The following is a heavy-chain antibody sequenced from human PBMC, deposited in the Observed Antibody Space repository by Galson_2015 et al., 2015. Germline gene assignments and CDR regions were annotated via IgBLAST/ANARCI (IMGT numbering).Heavy chain of an antibody. CDR2: ISYDGSNK. CDR3: AAEDVAHCSSTSCYRAYAFDI. J-gene: IGHJ3*02. D-gene: IGHD2-2*02. Sequence: SLRLSCAASGFTFSSYAMHWVRQAPGKGLEWVAVISYDGSNKYYADSVKGRFTISRDNSKNTLYLQMNSLRAEDTAVYYCAAEDVAHCSSTSCYRAYAFDIWGQGTMVTVSS. CDR1: GFTFSSYA. V-gene: IGHV3-30-3*01.